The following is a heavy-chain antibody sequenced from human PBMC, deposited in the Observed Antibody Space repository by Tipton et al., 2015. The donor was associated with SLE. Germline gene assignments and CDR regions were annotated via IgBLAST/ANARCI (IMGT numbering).Heavy chain of an antibody. D-gene: IGHD6-13*01. Sequence: SLRLSCAASGFTFSTHGMHWVRQAPGKGLEWVSSISSTTFYKYYADSVKGRFTISRDNAKKSLYLQMDSLRAEDTGVYYCARVSSSWGAFDFWGQGTLVTVSS. CDR3: ARVSSSWGAFDF. CDR1: GFTFSTHG. V-gene: IGHV3-21*03. J-gene: IGHJ4*02. CDR2: ISSTTFYK.